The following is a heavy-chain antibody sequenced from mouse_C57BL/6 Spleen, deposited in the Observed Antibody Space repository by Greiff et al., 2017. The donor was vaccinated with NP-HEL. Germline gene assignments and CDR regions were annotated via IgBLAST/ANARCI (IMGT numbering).Heavy chain of an antibody. V-gene: IGHV1-82*01. CDR2: IYPGDGDT. J-gene: IGHJ2*01. CDR1: GYAFSSSW. Sequence: QVQLQQSGPELVKPGASVKISCKASGYAFSSSWMNWVKQRPGKGLEWIGRIYPGDGDTNYNGKFKGKATLTADKSSSTAYMQLSSLSSEDSAVYFCARRFDYWGQGTTLTVSS. CDR3: ARRFDY.